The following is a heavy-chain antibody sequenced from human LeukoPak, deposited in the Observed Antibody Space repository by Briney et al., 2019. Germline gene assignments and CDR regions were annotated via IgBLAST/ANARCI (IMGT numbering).Heavy chain of an antibody. V-gene: IGHV4-34*01. CDR2: INHSGST. J-gene: IGHJ6*02. D-gene: IGHD2-2*01. CDR1: GGSFSGYY. Sequence: PSETLSLTCAVYGGSFSGYYWSWFRQPPAKGLEWIGEINHSGSTNYNLSLKSRVTISADTSKNQFSLKLSSVTAADTAVYYCARGPYCSSASCCGQYYYYYGMDFWGQGTTVTVSS. CDR3: ARGPYCSSASCCGQYYYYYGMDF.